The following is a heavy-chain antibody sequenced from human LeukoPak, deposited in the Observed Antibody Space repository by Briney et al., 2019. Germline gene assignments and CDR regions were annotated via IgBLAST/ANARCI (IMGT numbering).Heavy chain of an antibody. CDR1: GYTFTSYG. Sequence: GASVKVSCKASGYTFTSYGISWLRQAPGQGLEWMGWISAYNGNTNYAQKLQGRVTMTTDTSTSTAYMELRSLRSDDTAVYYCARDQTVAGSTFFDYWGQGTLVTVSS. CDR3: ARDQTVAGSTFFDY. V-gene: IGHV1-18*01. CDR2: ISAYNGNT. D-gene: IGHD6-19*01. J-gene: IGHJ4*02.